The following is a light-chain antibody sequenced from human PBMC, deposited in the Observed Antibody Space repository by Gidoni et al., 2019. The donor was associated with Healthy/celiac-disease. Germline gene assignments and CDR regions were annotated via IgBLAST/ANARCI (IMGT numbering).Light chain of an antibody. V-gene: IGLV3-19*01. Sequence: VALGQTVRITCQGDRLRSYCASWYQQKPGQAPGLVIYGKINRPSGIPDRFAGSSSGNTASLTITVSQAEDEADYYCNSRDSSCNHYWVFGGGTKLTVL. J-gene: IGLJ3*02. CDR2: GKI. CDR3: NSRDSSCNHYWV. CDR1: RLRSYC.